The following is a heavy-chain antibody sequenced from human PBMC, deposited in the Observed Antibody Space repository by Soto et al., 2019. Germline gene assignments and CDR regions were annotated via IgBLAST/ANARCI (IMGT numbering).Heavy chain of an antibody. V-gene: IGHV1-69*12. J-gene: IGHJ6*02. D-gene: IGHD4-17*01. CDR3: ARGDATKIVVTTYYGMDV. CDR2: IIPVFGTA. CDR1: GGSVGNYG. Sequence: QVQLVQSGAEVKKPGSSVKVSCKASGGSVGNYGISWVRQAPGQGLEWMGGIIPVFGTANYAQKFQGRVTVTADESTSIVYMDVTSLRSEDTAVYYCARGDATKIVVTTYYGMDVWGQGTTVTVSS.